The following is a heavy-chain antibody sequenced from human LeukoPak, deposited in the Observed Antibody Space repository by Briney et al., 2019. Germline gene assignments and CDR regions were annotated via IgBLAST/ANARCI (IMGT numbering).Heavy chain of an antibody. CDR1: GFTFSTYT. J-gene: IGHJ4*02. V-gene: IGHV3-21*01. Sequence: GGSLRLSCAASGFTFSTYTMNWVRQAPGKGLEWVSSISSSSYMYYADSVKGRFTISRDNAKNSLYLQMNSLRAEDTAVYYCAREYSGSLRSGVDYWGQGTLVTVSS. CDR2: ISSSSYM. D-gene: IGHD1-26*01. CDR3: AREYSGSLRSGVDY.